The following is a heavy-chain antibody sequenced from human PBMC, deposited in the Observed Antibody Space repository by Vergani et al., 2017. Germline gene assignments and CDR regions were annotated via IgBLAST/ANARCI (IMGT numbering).Heavy chain of an antibody. CDR2: LSASDRRT. CDR3: AKVGRSEVAGTFGAFDI. D-gene: IGHD6-19*01. V-gene: IGHV3-23*01. CDR1: GFTFTAHG. Sequence: EVQLLESGGGSAQPGESLRLSCVASGFTFTAHGLNWVRQAPGTGLEWVSTLSASDRRTHYADSVKGRFTITKDISKNTLFLHVNSLRPEDTAVYYCAKVGRSEVAGTFGAFDIWGQGTMVTVSS. J-gene: IGHJ3*02.